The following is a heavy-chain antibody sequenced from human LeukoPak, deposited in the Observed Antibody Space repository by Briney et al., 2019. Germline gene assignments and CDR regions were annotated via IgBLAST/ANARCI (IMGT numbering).Heavy chain of an antibody. CDR3: ARVCYDFWSGYEHFDY. D-gene: IGHD3-3*01. J-gene: IGHJ4*02. Sequence: SETLSLTCTVSGGSISSYYWSWIRQPPGKGLEWIGYIYYSGSTNYNPSLKSRVTISVDTSKNQFSLKLSSVTAADTAVYYCARVCYDFWSGYEHFDYWGQETLVTVSS. CDR2: IYYSGST. CDR1: GGSISSYY. V-gene: IGHV4-59*01.